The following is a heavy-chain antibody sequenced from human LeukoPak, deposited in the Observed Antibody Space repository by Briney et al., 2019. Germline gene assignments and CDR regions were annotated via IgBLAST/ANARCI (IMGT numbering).Heavy chain of an antibody. CDR1: GFTFSSYA. CDR3: AKNVDYYDSSFDFDY. CDR2: ISGSGGST. D-gene: IGHD3-22*01. Sequence: GGSLRLSCAASGFTFSSYAMSWVRQAPGKGLEWVSAISGSGGSTYYADSVKGRFTISRDTSKNTMYLKMNSLRAEDTAVYYCAKNVDYYDSSFDFDYWGQGTLVTVSS. J-gene: IGHJ4*02. V-gene: IGHV3-23*01.